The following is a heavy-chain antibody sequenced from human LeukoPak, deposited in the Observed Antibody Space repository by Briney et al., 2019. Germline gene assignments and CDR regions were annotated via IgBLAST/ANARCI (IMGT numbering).Heavy chain of an antibody. CDR2: IGGSGKNT. CDR3: AKDLETINPTMD. Sequence: GGSLRLSCAASGFTFSSHAMSWVRQAQGKGLEWVSSIGGSGKNTFYADAVKGRFTISRDNSKDTLYLQMNSLRAKDTAVYYCAKDLETINPTMDWGQGTLVTVSS. D-gene: IGHD3-10*01. V-gene: IGHV3-23*01. CDR1: GFTFSSHA. J-gene: IGHJ4*02.